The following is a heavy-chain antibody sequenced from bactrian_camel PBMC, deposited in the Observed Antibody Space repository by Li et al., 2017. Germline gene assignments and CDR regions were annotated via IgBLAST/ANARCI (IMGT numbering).Heavy chain of an antibody. Sequence: HVQLVESGGGSVQVGGSLKLSCAATGCIFSLCGMGWYRQAPGKERELVSAINSDRTVRYSESMKGRFTVSRDNAKSTVYLQMNSLKTEDTAMYYCAAQAERSGLCLPYKYWGQGTQVTVS. V-gene: IGHV3S53*01. D-gene: IGHD1*01. CDR1: GCIFSLCG. CDR3: AAQAERSGLCLPYKY. J-gene: IGHJ4*01. CDR2: INSDRTV.